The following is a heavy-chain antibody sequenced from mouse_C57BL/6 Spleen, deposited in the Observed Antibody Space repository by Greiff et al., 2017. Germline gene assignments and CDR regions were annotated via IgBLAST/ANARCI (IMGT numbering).Heavy chain of an antibody. J-gene: IGHJ1*03. V-gene: IGHV1-69*01. D-gene: IGHD1-1*01. CDR1: GYTFTSYW. CDR2: IDPSDSDT. CDR3: ARSTVVAKGYFDV. Sequence: VQLQQPGAELVMPGASVKLSCKASGYTFTSYWMHWVKQRPGQGLEWIGEIDPSDSDTNYNQKFKGKSTLTVDKSSSTAYMQLSSLTSEDSAVYYCARSTVVAKGYFDVWGTGTTVTVSS.